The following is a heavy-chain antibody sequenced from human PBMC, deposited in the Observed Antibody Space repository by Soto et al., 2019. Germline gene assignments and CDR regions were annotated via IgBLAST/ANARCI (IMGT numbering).Heavy chain of an antibody. Sequence: ASVKVSCKASGYTFTSYGISWVRQAPGQGLEWMGWISAYNGNTNYAQKLQGRVTMTTDTSTSTAYMELRSLRSDDTAGYYCARDCSGGSCFFRDFDYWGQGTLVTVSS. CDR1: GYTFTSYG. CDR3: ARDCSGGSCFFRDFDY. J-gene: IGHJ4*02. D-gene: IGHD2-15*01. CDR2: ISAYNGNT. V-gene: IGHV1-18*01.